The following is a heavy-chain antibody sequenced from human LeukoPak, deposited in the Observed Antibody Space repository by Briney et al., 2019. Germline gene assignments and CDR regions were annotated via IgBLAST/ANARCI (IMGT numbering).Heavy chain of an antibody. V-gene: IGHV3-7*01. CDR1: GFIFSDLW. D-gene: IGHD4-17*01. CDR2: IEPGGTER. Sequence: GGSLRLSCAASGFIFSDLWMTWVRQAPGKGLEWVANIEPGGTERYYVDSIKGRFTISRDNAKRSLYLQMNSLRVEDTAVYYCAKRRDYLNSWGLGTLVTVSS. CDR3: AKRRDYLNS. J-gene: IGHJ5*02.